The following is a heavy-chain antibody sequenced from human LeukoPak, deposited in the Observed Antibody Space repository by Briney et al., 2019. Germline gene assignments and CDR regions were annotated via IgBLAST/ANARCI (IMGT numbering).Heavy chain of an antibody. CDR3: ARDVAGGQQWLVQYLDY. CDR1: GFTFSSYS. Sequence: KSGGSLRLSCVASGFTFSSYSMNWVRQAPGKGLEWVSSISSSSSYIYYADSVKGRFTISRDNAKNSLYLQMNSLRAEDTAVYYCARDVAGGQQWLVQYLDYWGQGTLVTVSS. D-gene: IGHD6-19*01. CDR2: ISSSSSYI. V-gene: IGHV3-21*01. J-gene: IGHJ4*02.